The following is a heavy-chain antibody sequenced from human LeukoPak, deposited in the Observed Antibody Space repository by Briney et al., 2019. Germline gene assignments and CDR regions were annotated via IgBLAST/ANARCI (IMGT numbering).Heavy chain of an antibody. CDR2: IKQDGSEK. CDR1: GFTFSTYW. J-gene: IGHJ4*02. Sequence: PGGSLRLSCAASGFTFSTYWMSWVRQGPGKGLEWVANIKQDGSEKYYVDSVRGRFTISRDNAKNSLYLQMNSLRAEDTAVYYCAREDYCVTTSCHIPDYWGQGILVTVSS. CDR3: AREDYCVTTSCHIPDY. V-gene: IGHV3-7*01. D-gene: IGHD2-2*01.